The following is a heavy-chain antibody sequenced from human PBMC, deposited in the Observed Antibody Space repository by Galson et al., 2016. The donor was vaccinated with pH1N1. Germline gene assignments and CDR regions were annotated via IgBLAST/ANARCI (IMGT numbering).Heavy chain of an antibody. CDR1: GLSFTTSW. J-gene: IGHJ6*03. CDR3: ATHVAPARPEEYYYIDV. Sequence: QSGAAVKKPGESLKISCKGSGLSFTTSWSGWVRQMSGQGLELMGTMYIGDSDTRYSPSFPGQFTISADKSIRTAYLQWSSLKASDTAMYYCATHVAPARPEEYYYIDVWGKGTAVTVSS. V-gene: IGHV5-51*01. D-gene: IGHD6-25*01. CDR2: MYIGDSDT.